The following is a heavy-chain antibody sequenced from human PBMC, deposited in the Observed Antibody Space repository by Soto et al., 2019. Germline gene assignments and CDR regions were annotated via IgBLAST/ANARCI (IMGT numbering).Heavy chain of an antibody. V-gene: IGHV3-30*18. Sequence: GGSLRLSCQASGFNFDNYGMHWVRQAPGKGLEWVAVITYDGSNKYYADSVKGRFTISRDNSKNTLSLHLNTLKPEDTAVYHCAKDRVGGTFYTPLGFWGQGTLVTDSS. CDR1: GFNFDNYG. CDR2: ITYDGSNK. CDR3: AKDRVGGTFYTPLGF. D-gene: IGHD1-7*01. J-gene: IGHJ4*02.